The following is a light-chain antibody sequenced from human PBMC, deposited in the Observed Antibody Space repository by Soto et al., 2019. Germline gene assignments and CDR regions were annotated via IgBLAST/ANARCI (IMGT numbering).Light chain of an antibody. J-gene: IGLJ1*01. Sequence: QSALTQPPSASGSPGQSVTISCTGTSSDVGGYNYVSWYQQHPGKAPKLMIYEVSKRPSGVPDRFSGSKSGNTASLTVSGLQAEYFSDYYCSSYAGSNNPLFGTGTKVAVL. V-gene: IGLV2-8*01. CDR3: SSYAGSNNPL. CDR2: EVS. CDR1: SSDVGGYNY.